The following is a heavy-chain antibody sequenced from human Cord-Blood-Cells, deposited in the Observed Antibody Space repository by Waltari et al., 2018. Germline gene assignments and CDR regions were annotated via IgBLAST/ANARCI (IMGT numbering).Heavy chain of an antibody. Sequence: QLQLQESGPGLVKPSETLSLTCTVSGGSISSSSYYWGWLRPPPGKGLEWIGSIYYSGSTYYNPSLKSRVTISVDTSKNQFSLKLSSVTAADTAVYYCARYNWDYYYYYMDVWGKGTTVTVSS. CDR3: ARYNWDYYYYYMDV. D-gene: IGHD1-20*01. CDR2: IYYSGST. V-gene: IGHV4-39*01. CDR1: GGSISSSSYY. J-gene: IGHJ6*03.